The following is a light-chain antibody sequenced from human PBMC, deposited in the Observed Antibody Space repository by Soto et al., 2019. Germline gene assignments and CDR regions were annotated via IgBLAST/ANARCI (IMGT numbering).Light chain of an antibody. J-gene: IGKJ1*01. V-gene: IGKV1-39*01. CDR1: QSISNY. CDR2: AAS. Sequence: DIQMTQSPSSLSASVGDRVTITCRASQSISNYLNWYQHKAGKAPKVLIYAASSLQRGVPSRFSGSGSGTDFTLIISSLQPEDFETYYCQQSYSPLWTFGQGTKVEI. CDR3: QQSYSPLWT.